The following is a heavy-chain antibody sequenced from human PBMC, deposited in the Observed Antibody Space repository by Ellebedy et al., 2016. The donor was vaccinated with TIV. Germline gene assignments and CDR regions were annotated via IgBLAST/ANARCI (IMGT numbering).Heavy chain of an antibody. Sequence: MPSETLSLTCTVSGGSISSNNWWNWVRQPPGKGLEWIGEIHHSGNTNCNPSLKSRLAISVDKSNNQFSLKLSSVTAADMAVYYCARQGRHWGSGCFDYWGQGTLVTVSS. J-gene: IGHJ4*02. CDR3: ARQGRHWGSGCFDY. V-gene: IGHV4-4*02. CDR2: IHHSGNT. D-gene: IGHD7-27*01. CDR1: GGSISSNNW.